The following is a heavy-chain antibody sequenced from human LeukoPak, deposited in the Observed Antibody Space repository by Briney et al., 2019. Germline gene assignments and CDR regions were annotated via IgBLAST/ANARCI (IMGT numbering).Heavy chain of an antibody. Sequence: SVKVSCKASGGTFGTYAISWVRQAPGQGLEWMGRIIPLLGIANSAQKFQGRVTITADISTNTVYVELSSLKSDDTAVYFCARAGARGYTGFDGAFDVWGQGTMVTVSS. V-gene: IGHV1-69*04. CDR2: IIPLLGIA. J-gene: IGHJ3*01. D-gene: IGHD5-12*01. CDR3: ARAGARGYTGFDGAFDV. CDR1: GGTFGTYA.